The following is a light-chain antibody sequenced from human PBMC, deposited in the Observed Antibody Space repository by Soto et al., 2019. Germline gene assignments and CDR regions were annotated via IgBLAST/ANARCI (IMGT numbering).Light chain of an antibody. Sequence: EIVLTQSPGTLSLSPGERATLSCRASQSFSGNYLAWYQQKPGQAPRLLIYGVSSRATDIPDRFSGSGSGTYFTLIISRLEPEDFAVYYCQQYGTSPPMYTFGQWTKLEIK. CDR1: QSFSGNY. V-gene: IGKV3-20*01. J-gene: IGKJ2*01. CDR2: GVS. CDR3: QQYGTSPPMYT.